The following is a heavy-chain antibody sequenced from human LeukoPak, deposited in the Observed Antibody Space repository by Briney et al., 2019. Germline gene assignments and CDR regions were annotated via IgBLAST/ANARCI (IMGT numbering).Heavy chain of an antibody. CDR1: GYTFTGYY. CDR2: INPNSGGT. CDR3: ARVGHRHDLQNLYFDY. Sequence: GASVKVSCKASGYTFTGYYMHWVRQAPGQGLEWMGWINPNSGGTNYAQKFQGRVTMTRDMSTSTVYMELSSLRSEDTAVYYCARVGHRHDLQNLYFDYWGQGTLVTVSS. V-gene: IGHV1-2*02. J-gene: IGHJ4*02.